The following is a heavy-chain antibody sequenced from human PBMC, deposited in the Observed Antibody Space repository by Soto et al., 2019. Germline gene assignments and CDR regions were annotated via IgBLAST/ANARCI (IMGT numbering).Heavy chain of an antibody. CDR1: GGTFSSYA. D-gene: IGHD2-2*01. Sequence: SVKVSCKASGGTFSSYAISWVRQAPGQGLEWMGGIIPIFGTANYAQKFQGRVTITADESTSTAYMELSSLRSEDTAAYYCARVLLGYCSSTSCQGGMDVWGQGTTVTVSS. V-gene: IGHV1-69*13. CDR3: ARVLLGYCSSTSCQGGMDV. CDR2: IIPIFGTA. J-gene: IGHJ6*02.